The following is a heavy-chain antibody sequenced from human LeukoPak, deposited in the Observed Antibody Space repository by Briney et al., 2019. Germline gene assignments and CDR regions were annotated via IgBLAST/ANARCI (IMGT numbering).Heavy chain of an antibody. D-gene: IGHD5-18*01. J-gene: IGHJ4*02. V-gene: IGHV4-59*01. CDR3: ARAGRAYSYGPFDY. CDR2: IYYSGST. Sequence: KASETLSLTCTVSGGSISSYYWSWIRQPPGKGLEWIGYIYYSGSTNYNPSLKSRVTISVDTSKNQFSLKLSSVTAADTAVYYCARAGRAYSYGPFDYWGQGTLVTVSS. CDR1: GGSISSYY.